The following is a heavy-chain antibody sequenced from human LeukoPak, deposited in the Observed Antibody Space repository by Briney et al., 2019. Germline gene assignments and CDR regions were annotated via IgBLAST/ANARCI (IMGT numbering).Heavy chain of an antibody. CDR1: GGSFSGYY. CDR2: INHSGST. V-gene: IGHV4-34*01. CDR3: ARGPYCSGGSCYLGMDV. Sequence: SETLSLTCAVYGGSFSGYYWSWIRQPPGKGLEWIGEINHSGSTNYNPSLKSRVTISVDTSKNQFSLKLSSVTAADTAVYYCARGPYCSGGSCYLGMDVWGQGTTATVSS. D-gene: IGHD2-15*01. J-gene: IGHJ6*02.